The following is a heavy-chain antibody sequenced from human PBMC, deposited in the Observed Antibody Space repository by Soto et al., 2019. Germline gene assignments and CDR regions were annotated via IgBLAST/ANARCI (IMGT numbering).Heavy chain of an antibody. D-gene: IGHD3-9*01. Sequence: SVKVSCKASGGTFSSYTISWVRQAPGQGLEWMGRIIPILGIANYAQKFQGRVTITADKSTSTAYMELSSLRSEDTAVYYCAREASHRLRYFDWLPFDYWGQGTLVTVSS. CDR3: AREASHRLRYFDWLPFDY. J-gene: IGHJ4*02. CDR2: IIPILGIA. CDR1: GGTFSSYT. V-gene: IGHV1-69*04.